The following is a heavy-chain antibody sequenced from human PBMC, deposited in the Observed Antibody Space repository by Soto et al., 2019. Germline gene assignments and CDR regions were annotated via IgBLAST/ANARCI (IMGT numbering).Heavy chain of an antibody. Sequence: ASLKVSCKASGGTFSSYAISWVRQAPGQGLEWMGGIIPIFGTANYAQKFQGRVTITADESTSTAYMELSSLRSEDTAVYYCAGHPLNGDSSGYPTGFDYWGQGTLVTAPQ. V-gene: IGHV1-69*13. CDR3: AGHPLNGDSSGYPTGFDY. CDR2: IIPIFGTA. J-gene: IGHJ4*02. CDR1: GGTFSSYA. D-gene: IGHD3-22*01.